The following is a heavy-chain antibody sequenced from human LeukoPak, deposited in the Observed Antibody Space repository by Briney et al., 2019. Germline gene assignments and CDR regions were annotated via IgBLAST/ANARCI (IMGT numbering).Heavy chain of an antibody. V-gene: IGHV1-2*02. Sequence: ASVKVSCKASGYTFTGYYMHWVRQAPGQGLEWMGWINPNSGGTNYAQKFQGRVTMTGDTSISTAYMELSRLRSDDTAVYYCARVPGGIAARYMDVWGKGTTVTVSS. J-gene: IGHJ6*03. CDR2: INPNSGGT. CDR1: GYTFTGYY. D-gene: IGHD6-6*01. CDR3: ARVPGGIAARYMDV.